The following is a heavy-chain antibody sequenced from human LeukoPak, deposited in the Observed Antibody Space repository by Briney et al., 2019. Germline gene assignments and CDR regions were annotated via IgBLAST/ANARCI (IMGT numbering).Heavy chain of an antibody. CDR3: ARAAVTAHDY. CDR2: ISSRSTTI. Sequence: GGSLRLSCAASGFTFSTYSMNWVRQAPGKGLEWVSYISSRSTTIYYADSVKGRFTTSRDNAKNSLYLQMNSLRDEDTAVYYCARAAVTAHDYWGQGTLVTVSS. V-gene: IGHV3-48*02. CDR1: GFTFSTYS. J-gene: IGHJ4*02. D-gene: IGHD2-21*02.